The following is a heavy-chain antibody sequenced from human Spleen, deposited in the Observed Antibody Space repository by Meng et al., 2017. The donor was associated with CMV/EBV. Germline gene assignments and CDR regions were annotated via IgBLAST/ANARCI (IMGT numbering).Heavy chain of an antibody. CDR1: GFTFSSYS. Sequence: GGSLRLSCAASGFTFSSYSMNWVRQAPGKGLEWVSSISSSSSYIYYADSVKGRFTISRDNAKNSLYLQMNSLRAEDTAVYYCASWDFWSGYRTYWDQGTLVTVSS. J-gene: IGHJ4*02. CDR2: ISSSSSYI. CDR3: ASWDFWSGYRTY. V-gene: IGHV3-21*01. D-gene: IGHD3-3*01.